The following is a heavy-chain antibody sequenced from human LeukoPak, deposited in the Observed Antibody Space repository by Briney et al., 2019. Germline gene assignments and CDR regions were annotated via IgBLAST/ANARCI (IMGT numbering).Heavy chain of an antibody. CDR3: ARARAEYYDFWSGYHSWYFHY. CDR1: GGSFSGYY. V-gene: IGHV4-34*01. Sequence: SETLSLTSAVYGGSFSGYYWSWIRQPPGKGLEWIGEINHSGSTNYNPSLKSRVTISVDTSKNQFSLKVHSVTAADTAVYYCARARAEYYDFWSGYHSWYFHYWGQGTRLTVSS. CDR2: INHSGST. D-gene: IGHD3-3*01. J-gene: IGHJ4*02.